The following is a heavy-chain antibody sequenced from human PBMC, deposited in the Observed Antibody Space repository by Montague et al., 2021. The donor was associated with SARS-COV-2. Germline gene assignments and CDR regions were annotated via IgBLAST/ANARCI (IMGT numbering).Heavy chain of an antibody. J-gene: IGHJ4*02. V-gene: IGHV4-61*02. CDR3: ARVGSSGPGEY. Sequence: TLSLTCTVSGGSISSGSYYWSWIRQPAGKGLEWIGRIYTSGSTNYNPSLQSRVTISVDTARNQFSLKLLSVTAADTAFYYCARVGSSGPGEYWGQGTLVSVSS. D-gene: IGHD3-22*01. CDR2: IYTSGST. CDR1: GGSISSGSYY.